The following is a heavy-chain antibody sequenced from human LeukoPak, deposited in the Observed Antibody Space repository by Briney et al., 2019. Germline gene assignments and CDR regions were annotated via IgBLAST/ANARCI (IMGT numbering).Heavy chain of an antibody. CDR1: GGSFNGYY. CDR2: ITHSGST. J-gene: IGHJ6*03. Sequence: PSETLSLTCAVYGGSFNGYYWNWIRQPPGKGLEWIGEITHSGSTNYNPSLKSRVTISVDTSKNQFSLKLSSVTAADTAVYYCARHRYITHYYYSYMDVWGKGTTVTVSS. V-gene: IGHV4-34*01. D-gene: IGHD1-14*01. CDR3: ARHRYITHYYYSYMDV.